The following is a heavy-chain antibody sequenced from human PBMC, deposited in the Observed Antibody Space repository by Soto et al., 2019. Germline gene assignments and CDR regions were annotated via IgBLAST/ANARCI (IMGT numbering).Heavy chain of an antibody. CDR3: ARAFFYQGNDSPGYSFDAFDF. CDR1: GYTFTSSG. D-gene: IGHD3-22*01. J-gene: IGHJ3*01. CDR2: ISAHTGSS. Sequence: QVQLVQSGAEVKKPGASVKVSCKASGYTFTSSGMSWVRQAPGQGLEWMGWISAHTGSSEYAQRVQGRVTMTTDRSTSTAYMELKSLRSYDTAVYYCARAFFYQGNDSPGYSFDAFDFWGPGTLVTVSS. V-gene: IGHV1-18*01.